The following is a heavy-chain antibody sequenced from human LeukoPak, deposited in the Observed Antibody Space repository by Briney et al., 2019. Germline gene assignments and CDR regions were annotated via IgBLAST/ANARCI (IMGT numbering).Heavy chain of an antibody. V-gene: IGHV3-30*03. CDR1: GFTFNRFG. D-gene: IGHD6-25*01. CDR2: VSYDGSKT. CDR3: ARDSQRWSLENFYAMDV. Sequence: PGKSLRLSCAASGFTFNRFGIHWVRQAPGKGLQWVALVSYDGSKTHYADSVKGRFTISRDNSKNTLFLQMNRLRLEDTAVYYCARDSQRWSLENFYAMDVWGQGATVIVSS. J-gene: IGHJ6*02.